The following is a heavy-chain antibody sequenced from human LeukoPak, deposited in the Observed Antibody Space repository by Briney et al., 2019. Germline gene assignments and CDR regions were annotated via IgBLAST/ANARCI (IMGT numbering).Heavy chain of an antibody. CDR2: IYTSGST. CDR3: ARDVVVVPAAMSYYYYMDV. D-gene: IGHD2-2*01. J-gene: IGHJ6*03. CDR1: GGSISSYY. Sequence: KPSETLSLTCTVSGGSISSYYWSWIRQPAGKGLEWIGRIYTSGSTNYNPSLKSRVTMTVDTSKNQFSLKLSSVTAADTAVHYCARDVVVVPAAMSYYYYMDVWGKGTTVTVSS. V-gene: IGHV4-4*07.